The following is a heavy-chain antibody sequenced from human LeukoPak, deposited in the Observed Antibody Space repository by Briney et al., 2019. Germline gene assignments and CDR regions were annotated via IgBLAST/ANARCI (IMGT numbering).Heavy chain of an antibody. CDR3: ARDNAQGVGVVKDYYYGMDV. J-gene: IGHJ6*02. CDR2: ITPLFGTA. D-gene: IGHD3-3*01. CDR1: GGTFSKYT. Sequence: SVKVSCKASGGTFSKYTISWVRQRPGQGLEWMGGITPLFGTANYAQKFQGRVTITADESTSTAYMELSSLRSEDTAVYYCARDNAQGVGVVKDYYYGMDVWGQRTTVTVSS. V-gene: IGHV1-69*13.